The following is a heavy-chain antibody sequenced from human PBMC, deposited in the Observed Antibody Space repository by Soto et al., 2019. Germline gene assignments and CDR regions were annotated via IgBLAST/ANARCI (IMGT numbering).Heavy chain of an antibody. CDR1: GYSISSSNW. V-gene: IGHV4-28*01. D-gene: IGHD1-26*01. CDR3: ARREIQGPIDY. CDR2: IYYSGTT. Sequence: QVQLQESGPGLVKPSDTLSLTCAVSGYSISSSNWWGWIRQPPGKGLEWIGYIYYSGTTYSNPSLKSRVTMSVDTSRNQFSLKLTSVTAVDTAVYYCARREIQGPIDYWGQGTLVTVSS. J-gene: IGHJ4*02.